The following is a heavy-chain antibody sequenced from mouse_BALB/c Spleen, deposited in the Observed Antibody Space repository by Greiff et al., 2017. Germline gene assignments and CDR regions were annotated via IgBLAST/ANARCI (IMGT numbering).Heavy chain of an antibody. Sequence: DVKLVESGGGLVKLGGSLKLSCAASGFTFSSYYMSWVRQTPEKRLELVAAINSNGGSTYYPDTVKGRFTISRDNAKNTLYLQMSSLKSEDTALYYCARRGNYSYYFDYWGQGTTLTVSS. CDR3: ARRGNYSYYFDY. D-gene: IGHD2-1*01. CDR1: GFTFSSYY. J-gene: IGHJ2*01. CDR2: INSNGGST. V-gene: IGHV5-6-2*01.